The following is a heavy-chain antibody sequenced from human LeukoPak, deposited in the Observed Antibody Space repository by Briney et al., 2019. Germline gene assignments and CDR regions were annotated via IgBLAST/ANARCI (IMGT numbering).Heavy chain of an antibody. J-gene: IGHJ3*02. CDR3: LTIVETNIDAFDI. V-gene: IGHV3-33*01. CDR2: IWYDGSNK. D-gene: IGHD1-26*01. Sequence: GGSLRLSCAASGFTFRDYTKHWVRQAPGKGLEWVAVIWYDGSNKYYADSVKGRFTVSRDNSKKTLFLQMNSLRAEDTAVYYCLTIVETNIDAFDIWGQGTMVTVSS. CDR1: GFTFRDYT.